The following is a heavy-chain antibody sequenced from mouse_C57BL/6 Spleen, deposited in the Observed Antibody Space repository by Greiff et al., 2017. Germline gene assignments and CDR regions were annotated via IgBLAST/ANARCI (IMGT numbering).Heavy chain of an antibody. D-gene: IGHD1-1*02. CDR1: GYTFTSYW. V-gene: IGHV1-64*01. J-gene: IGHJ2*01. Sequence: QVQLQQPGAELVKPGASVKLSCKASGYTFTSYWMHWVKQRPGQGLEWIGMIHPNSGSTNYTEKFQSKATLTVDKSSSTAYMQRSSLTSEDTAVYYCARSGTGWYDYWGQGTTLTVSS. CDR2: IHPNSGST. CDR3: ARSGTGWYDY.